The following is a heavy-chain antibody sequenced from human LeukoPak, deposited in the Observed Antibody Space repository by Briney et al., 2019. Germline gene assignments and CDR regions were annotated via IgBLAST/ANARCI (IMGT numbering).Heavy chain of an antibody. D-gene: IGHD3-22*01. V-gene: IGHV5-51*01. CDR2: IYPGDSDT. J-gene: IGHJ4*02. CDR1: GYSFTSYW. CDR3: ARQGRYYYDSSGLDY. Sequence: GESLKISCKGSGYSFTSYWIGWVRQMPGKGQEWMGIIYPGDSDTRYSPSFQGQVTISADKSISTAYLQWSSLKASDTAMYYCARQGRYYYDSSGLDYWGQGTLVTVSS.